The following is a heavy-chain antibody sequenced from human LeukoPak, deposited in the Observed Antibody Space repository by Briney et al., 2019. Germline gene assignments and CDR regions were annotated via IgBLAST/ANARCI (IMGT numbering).Heavy chain of an antibody. D-gene: IGHD5-12*01. CDR2: ISYDGSNK. Sequence: GGSLRLSCAASGFTFSSYAMHWVRQAPGKGLEWVAVISYDGSNKYYADSVKGRFTISRDNSKNTLYLQMNSLRAEDTAVYYCVRDGGVSGYDLLDYWGQGTLVTVSS. CDR3: VRDGGVSGYDLLDY. CDR1: GFTFSSYA. J-gene: IGHJ4*02. V-gene: IGHV3-30*04.